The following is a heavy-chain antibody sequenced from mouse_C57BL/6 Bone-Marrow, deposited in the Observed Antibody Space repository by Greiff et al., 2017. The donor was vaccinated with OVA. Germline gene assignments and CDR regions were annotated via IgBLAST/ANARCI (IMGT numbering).Heavy chain of an antibody. CDR2: IDPETGGT. CDR1: GYTFTDYE. D-gene: IGHD2-3*01. J-gene: IGHJ2*01. Sequence: QVQLKESGAELVRPGASVTLSCKASGYTFTDYEMHWVKQTPVHGLEWIGAIDPETGGTAYNQKFKGKAILTADKSSSTAYMELRSLTSEDSAVYYCTRCGYYLPYYFDYWGQGTTLTVSS. V-gene: IGHV1-15*01. CDR3: TRCGYYLPYYFDY.